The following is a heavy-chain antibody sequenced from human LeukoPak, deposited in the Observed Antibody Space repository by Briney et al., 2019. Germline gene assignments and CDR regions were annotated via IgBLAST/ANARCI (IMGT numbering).Heavy chain of an antibody. V-gene: IGHV3-21*01. CDR1: GFTFSSYS. CDR2: ISSSCSYI. CDR3: ARAKVDTAMVIWFDP. D-gene: IGHD5-18*01. J-gene: IGHJ5*02. Sequence: GGSLRLSCTASGFTFSSYSMNWVRQAPGKGLEWVSSISSSCSYIYYADSVKGRFTISRDNAKNSLYLQMNSLRAEDTAVYYCARAKVDTAMVIWFDPWGQGTLVTVSS.